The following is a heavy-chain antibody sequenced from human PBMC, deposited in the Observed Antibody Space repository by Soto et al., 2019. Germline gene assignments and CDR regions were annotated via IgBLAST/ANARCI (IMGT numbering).Heavy chain of an antibody. V-gene: IGHV4-39*01. CDR1: GGSISSSSYY. J-gene: IGHJ5*02. CDR3: ARHFVVVPAAILRGDSKYKNNWFDP. D-gene: IGHD2-2*01. CDR2: IYYSGST. Sequence: SETLSLTCTVSGGSISSSSYYWGRIRQPPGKGLEWIGSIYYSGSTYYNPSLKSRVTISVDTSKNQFSLKLSSVTAADTAVYYCARHFVVVPAAILRGDSKYKNNWFDPWGQGTLVTV.